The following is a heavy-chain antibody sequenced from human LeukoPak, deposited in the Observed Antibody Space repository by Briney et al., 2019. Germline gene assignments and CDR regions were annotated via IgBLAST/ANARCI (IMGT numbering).Heavy chain of an antibody. CDR2: INPSGGST. CDR1: GYTFTSYY. D-gene: IGHD3-10*01. Sequence: ASVKVSCKASGYTFTSYYMHWVRQVPGQGLEWMGIINPSGGSTSYAQKFQGRVTMTRDTSTSTVYMELSSLRSEDTAVYYCASVPKMVRGVTEKDYWGQGTLVTVSS. CDR3: ASVPKMVRGVTEKDY. J-gene: IGHJ4*02. V-gene: IGHV1-46*01.